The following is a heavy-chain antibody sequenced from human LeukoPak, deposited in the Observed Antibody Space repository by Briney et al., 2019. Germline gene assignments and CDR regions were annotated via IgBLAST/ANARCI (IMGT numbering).Heavy chain of an antibody. CDR2: LWSDERKK. CDR1: GFTFSSYG. J-gene: IGHJ4*02. CDR3: VKDGHCSGGTCYPFYFAS. D-gene: IGHD2-15*01. V-gene: IGHV3-33*06. Sequence: PGGSLRLSCAASGFTFSSYGMHWVRQAPGKGLEWVAVLWSDERKKYYAESVKGRFTISRDTSKNMLYLQMNSLRAEDTAIYYCVKDGHCSGGTCYPFYFASWGQGTLVTVSS.